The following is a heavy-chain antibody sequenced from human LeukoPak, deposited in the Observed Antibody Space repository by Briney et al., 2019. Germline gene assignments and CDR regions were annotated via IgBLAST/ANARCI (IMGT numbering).Heavy chain of an antibody. D-gene: IGHD3-22*01. V-gene: IGHV4-39*02. CDR1: GGSISSSSYY. CDR2: IYYSGST. CDR3: AKRDDSGGNLVDL. Sequence: PSETLSLTWTVSGGSISSSSYYWGWIRQPPGKGLEWIGSIYYSGSTYYNPSLENRVTISIDTSKNHFSLKLSSLSAADTSVYYCAKRDDSGGNLVDLWGQGTLVTVS. J-gene: IGHJ4*02.